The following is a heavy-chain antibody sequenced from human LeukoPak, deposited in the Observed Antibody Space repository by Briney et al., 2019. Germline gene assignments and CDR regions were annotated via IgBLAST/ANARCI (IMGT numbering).Heavy chain of an antibody. CDR2: TNSDGSAT. D-gene: IGHD3-16*01. CDR3: VRESSVWVGPGIGRPLDV. Sequence: GGSLRLSCAASGFTFSSFWMHWVRQAPRKGLVWVSHTNSDGSATDYADSVRGRFTISRDNAKNTLYLHMNSLTVEDTAVYYCVRESSVWVGPGIGRPLDVWGKGTAVTVSS. J-gene: IGHJ6*04. CDR1: GFTFSSFW. V-gene: IGHV3-74*01.